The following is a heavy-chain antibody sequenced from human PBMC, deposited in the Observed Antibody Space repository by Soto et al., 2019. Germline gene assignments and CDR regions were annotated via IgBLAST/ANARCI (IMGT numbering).Heavy chain of an antibody. J-gene: IGHJ4*02. Sequence: ASVKVSCKASGYTFTSYAMHWVRQAPGQRLEWMGWVNAGNGNTKYSQKFQGRVTITRDTSASTAYMELSSLRSEDTAVYYCARGLLWFGEDNFDYWGQGTLVTV. D-gene: IGHD3-10*01. CDR1: GYTFTSYA. V-gene: IGHV1-3*01. CDR2: VNAGNGNT. CDR3: ARGLLWFGEDNFDY.